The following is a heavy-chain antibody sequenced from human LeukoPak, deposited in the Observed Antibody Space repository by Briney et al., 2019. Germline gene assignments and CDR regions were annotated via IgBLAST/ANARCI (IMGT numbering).Heavy chain of an antibody. D-gene: IGHD2-21*01. CDR2: ISGSGGST. V-gene: IGHV3-23*01. CDR1: GFTFSSYA. CDR3: AEDTSIRPRGYFDY. Sequence: PGGSLRLSCAASGFTFSSYAMSWVRQAPGKGLEWVSAISGSGGSTYYADSVKGRFTISRDNSKNTLYLQMNSLRAEDTAVYYCAEDTSIRPRGYFDYWGQGTLVTVSS. J-gene: IGHJ4*02.